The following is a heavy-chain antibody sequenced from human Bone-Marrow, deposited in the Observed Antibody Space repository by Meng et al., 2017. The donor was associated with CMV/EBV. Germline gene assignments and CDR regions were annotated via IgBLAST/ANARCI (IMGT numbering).Heavy chain of an antibody. J-gene: IGHJ5*02. CDR3: AGIYDYGDYDDWFDP. D-gene: IGHD4-17*01. V-gene: IGHV4-38-2*02. CDR1: GYSISSGYY. CDR2: IYHSGST. Sequence: GSLRLSCTVSGYSISSGYYWGWIRQPPGKGLEWIGSIYHSGSTYYNPSLKSRVTISVDTSKNQFSLKLSSVTAADTAVYYCAGIYDYGDYDDWFDPCGQGTLVTVSS.